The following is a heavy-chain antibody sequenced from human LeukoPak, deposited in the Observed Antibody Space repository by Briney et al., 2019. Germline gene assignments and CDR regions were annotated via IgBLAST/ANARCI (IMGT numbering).Heavy chain of an antibody. V-gene: IGHV4-59*01. Sequence: SETLSLTCTVSGGFFSSYYWSWIRQPPGKGLEWIGYIYYSGSTNYNPSLKSRVTISVDTSKNQFSLKLSSVTAADTAVYYCARTPRGEFSDYWGQGTLVTVSS. D-gene: IGHD3-16*01. J-gene: IGHJ4*02. CDR1: GGFFSSYY. CDR3: ARTPRGEFSDY. CDR2: IYYSGST.